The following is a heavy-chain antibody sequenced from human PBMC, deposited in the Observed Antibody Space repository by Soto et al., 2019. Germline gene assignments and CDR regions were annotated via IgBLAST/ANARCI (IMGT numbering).Heavy chain of an antibody. Sequence: QVQMVQSGAEVKKPGASVKVSCRASGYSFTSYDVNWERQATGQGLEWMGWMNPNSGNTAFAQKFQGRVTMTRDTPISTAYMELSGLRSEDTAVYYCARYPYTSYCSDGSCSYDAFDIWGQGTVVTVSS. CDR1: GYSFTSYD. J-gene: IGHJ3*02. CDR2: MNPNSGNT. D-gene: IGHD2-15*01. CDR3: ARYPYTSYCSDGSCSYDAFDI. V-gene: IGHV1-8*01.